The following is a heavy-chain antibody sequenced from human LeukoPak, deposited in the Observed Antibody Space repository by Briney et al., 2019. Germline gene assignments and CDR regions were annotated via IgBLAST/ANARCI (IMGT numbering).Heavy chain of an antibody. Sequence: SETLSLTCAVSGGSISSGGYSWSWIRQPPGKGLEWIGYIYHSGSTHYNPSLKSRVTISVDRSKNQFSLKLSSVTAADTAVYYCARGGEGYGYVVDYWGQGTLVTVSS. CDR1: GGSISSGGYS. CDR2: IYHSGST. D-gene: IGHD5-18*01. V-gene: IGHV4-30-2*01. J-gene: IGHJ4*02. CDR3: ARGGEGYGYVVDY.